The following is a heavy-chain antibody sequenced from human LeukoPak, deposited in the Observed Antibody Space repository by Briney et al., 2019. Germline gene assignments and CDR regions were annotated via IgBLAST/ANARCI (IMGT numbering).Heavy chain of an antibody. Sequence: RASVKVSCKASGYTFTGYYMHWVRQAPGQGLEWMGWINPNSGGTNYARKFQGRVTMTRDTSISTAYMELSRLRSDDTALYYCARAAMDANWFDPWGQGTLVTVSS. CDR1: GYTFTGYY. CDR3: ARAAMDANWFDP. CDR2: INPNSGGT. V-gene: IGHV1-2*02. D-gene: IGHD5-18*01. J-gene: IGHJ5*02.